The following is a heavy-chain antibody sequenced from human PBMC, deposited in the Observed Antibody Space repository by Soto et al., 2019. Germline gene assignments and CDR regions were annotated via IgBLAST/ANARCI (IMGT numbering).Heavy chain of an antibody. CDR1: GYTFTSYA. CDR2: ISAYNGNT. Sequence: GASVKVSSKVSGYTFTSYAISWVRQAPGQGLEWMGWISAYNGNTNYAQKLQGRVTMTTDTSTSTAYMELRSLRSDDTAVYYCARGITMIVVVYFDYWVQGTLVTGTS. D-gene: IGHD3-22*01. J-gene: IGHJ4*02. V-gene: IGHV1-18*01. CDR3: ARGITMIVVVYFDY.